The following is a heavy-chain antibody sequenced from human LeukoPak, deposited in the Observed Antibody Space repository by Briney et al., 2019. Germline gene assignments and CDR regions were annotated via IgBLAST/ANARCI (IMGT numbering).Heavy chain of an antibody. CDR1: GFTFDDYA. Sequence: GGSLRLSCAASGFTFDDYAMHWVRQAPGKGLEWVSGISWNSGSIGYADSVKGRFTISRDNAKNSLYLQMNSLRAEDTAVYYCAKDSGSSGYYYYFDYWGQGTLVTVSS. D-gene: IGHD3-22*01. J-gene: IGHJ4*02. CDR2: ISWNSGSI. V-gene: IGHV3-9*01. CDR3: AKDSGSSGYYYYFDY.